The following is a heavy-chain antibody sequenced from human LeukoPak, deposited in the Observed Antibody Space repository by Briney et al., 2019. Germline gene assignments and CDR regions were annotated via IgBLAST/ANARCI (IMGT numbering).Heavy chain of an antibody. CDR3: AREGRWSSGSQMPRGFDY. CDR1: GFTFSSYS. CDR2: ISSSSSYI. D-gene: IGHD3-10*01. J-gene: IGHJ4*02. Sequence: GGSLTLSCAASGFTFSSYSMNWVRQAPGKGLEWVSSISSSSSYIYHADSVTGRFTISRDNAKNSLYLQMNNLRAEDTAVCYCAREGRWSSGSQMPRGFDYWGEGALVTVSS. V-gene: IGHV3-21*01.